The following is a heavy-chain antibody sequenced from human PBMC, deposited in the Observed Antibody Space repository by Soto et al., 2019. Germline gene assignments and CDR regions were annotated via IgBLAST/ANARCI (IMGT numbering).Heavy chain of an antibody. D-gene: IGHD6-19*01. Sequence: GASVKVSCKASGYTFTGYYMHWVRQAPGQGLEWMGWINPNSGGTNYAQKFQGRVTMTRDTSISTAYMELSRLRSEDTAVYYCARGGIIGYSSGWYVDYYYGMDVWGQGTTVTVSS. V-gene: IGHV1-2*02. CDR3: ARGGIIGYSSGWYVDYYYGMDV. J-gene: IGHJ6*02. CDR2: INPNSGGT. CDR1: GYTFTGYY.